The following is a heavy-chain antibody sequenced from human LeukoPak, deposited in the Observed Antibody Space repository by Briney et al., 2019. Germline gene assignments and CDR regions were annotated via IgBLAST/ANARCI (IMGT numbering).Heavy chain of an antibody. CDR1: GFTFSSYD. V-gene: IGHV3-13*01. J-gene: IGHJ3*02. CDR3: ARGGCSSTSCYASGRLDAFDI. CDR2: IGTAGDT. Sequence: GGSLRLSCAASGFTFSSYDMHWVRQATGKGLEGVSAIGTAGDTYYPGSVKGRFTISREIAKNSLYLQMNSLRAGDTAVYYCARGGCSSTSCYASGRLDAFDIWGQGTMVTVSS. D-gene: IGHD2-2*01.